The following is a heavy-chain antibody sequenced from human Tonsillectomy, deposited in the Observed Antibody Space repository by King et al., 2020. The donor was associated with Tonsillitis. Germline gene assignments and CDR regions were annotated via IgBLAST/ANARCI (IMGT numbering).Heavy chain of an antibody. Sequence: VQLVESGGGLVKPGGSLRLSCAASGFTFSNAWMSWVRQAPGKGLEWVGRIKSKTDGGTTDYAAPVKGRFTISSDDSKNTLYLQMNSLKTEDTAAYYWTPVRYDSSGYPDYWGQGTLVTVSS. V-gene: IGHV3-15*01. J-gene: IGHJ4*02. CDR1: GFTFSNAW. D-gene: IGHD3-22*01. CDR3: TPVRYDSSGYPDY. CDR2: IKSKTDGGTT.